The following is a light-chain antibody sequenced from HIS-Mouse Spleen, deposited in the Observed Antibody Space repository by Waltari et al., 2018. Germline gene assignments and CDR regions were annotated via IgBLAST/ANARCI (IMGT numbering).Light chain of an antibody. Sequence: QSALTQPASVSGSPGPSITLPCPGTSSDVGSYNLVSWYQQHPGKAPKLMIYEGSKRPSGVSNRFSGSKSGNTASLTISGLQAEDEADYYCCSYAGSSTWVFGGGTKLTVL. CDR1: SSDVGSYNL. V-gene: IGLV2-23*01. CDR3: CSYAGSSTWV. CDR2: EGS. J-gene: IGLJ3*02.